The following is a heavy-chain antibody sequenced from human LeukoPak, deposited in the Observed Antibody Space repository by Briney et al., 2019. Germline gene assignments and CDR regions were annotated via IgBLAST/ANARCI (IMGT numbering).Heavy chain of an antibody. D-gene: IGHD5-12*01. CDR1: GFTFSSYG. CDR2: IRYDGSNK. V-gene: IGHV3-30*02. Sequence: GSLILSCAASGFTFSSYGMHWARQAPGKGLEWVAFIRYDGSNKYYADSVKGRFTISRDNSKTTLYLHVNSLRPEDTAVYYCAKVNRGGYDSFDYWGQGTLVTVSS. CDR3: AKVNRGGYDSFDY. J-gene: IGHJ4*02.